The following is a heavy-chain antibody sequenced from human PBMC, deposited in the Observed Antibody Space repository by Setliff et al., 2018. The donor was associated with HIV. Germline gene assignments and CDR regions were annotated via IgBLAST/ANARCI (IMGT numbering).Heavy chain of an antibody. CDR1: GFTFSGYS. Sequence: PGGSLRLSCGTSGFTFSGYSMNWVRQAPGKGLEWVSSISGNSRYLYYADSVKCRFTISRDSSKNTVYLQMNSLRPEDTAVYFCVRGDVAFLGVLSPLAVWGQGTMVTVSS. CDR3: VRGDVAFLGVLSPLAV. D-gene: IGHD1-26*01. CDR2: ISGNSRYL. V-gene: IGHV3-21*01. J-gene: IGHJ3*01.